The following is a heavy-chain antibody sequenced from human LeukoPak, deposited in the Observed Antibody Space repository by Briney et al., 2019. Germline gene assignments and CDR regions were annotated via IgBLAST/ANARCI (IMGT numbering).Heavy chain of an antibody. J-gene: IGHJ4*02. V-gene: IGHV4-4*07. CDR2: IYASGST. CDR3: ARGTSYRWQQLASFDS. Sequence: PSETLSLTCTVSGGSITSYYWSWIRQSAGEGLEWIGRIYASGSTNYKPSLNSRVTISLDTSKNQFSLKLTSVTAADTAVYYCARGTSYRWQQLASFDSWGQGTLVTVSS. D-gene: IGHD6-13*01. CDR1: GGSITSYY.